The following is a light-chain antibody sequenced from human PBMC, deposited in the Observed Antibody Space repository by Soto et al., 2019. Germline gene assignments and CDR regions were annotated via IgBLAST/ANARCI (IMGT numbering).Light chain of an antibody. V-gene: IGKV3-20*01. CDR1: LSVKNY. CDR3: QQYGGFPIT. CDR2: GAS. J-gene: IGKJ5*01. Sequence: EIVWTQSPATLSLSPVERATLSCRASLSVKNYLAWYQQKPGQAPRLLIYGASNRATGIPDRFSGSGSGTDFTLTISRLEPGDFAVYFCQQYGGFPITFGQGTRLEIK.